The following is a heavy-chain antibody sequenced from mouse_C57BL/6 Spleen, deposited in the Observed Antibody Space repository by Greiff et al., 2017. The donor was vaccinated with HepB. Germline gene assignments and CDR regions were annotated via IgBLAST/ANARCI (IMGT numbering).Heavy chain of an antibody. D-gene: IGHD1-1*01. V-gene: IGHV2-9-1*01. CDR3: ARITTVVENWYFDV. CDR1: GFSLTSYA. J-gene: IGHJ1*01. Sequence: VKLMESGPGLVAPSQSLSITCTVSGFSLTSYAISWVRQPPGKGLEWLGVIWTGGGTNYNSALKSRLSISKDNSKSQVFLKMNSLQTDDTARYYCARITTVVENWYFDVWGAGTTVTVSS. CDR2: IWTGGGT.